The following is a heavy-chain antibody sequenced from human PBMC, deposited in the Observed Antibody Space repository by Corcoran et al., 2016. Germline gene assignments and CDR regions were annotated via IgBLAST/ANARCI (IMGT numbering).Heavy chain of an antibody. Sequence: QVQLVQSGAEVKKPGASVKVSCKASGYTFTSYYMPWVRQAPGQGLEWMGIINPSGGSTSYAQKFQGRVTMTRDTSTSTVYMELSSLRSEDTAVYYCASGWSGRGAFDIWGQGTMVTVSS. V-gene: IGHV1-46*01. CDR2: INPSGGST. CDR3: ASGWSGRGAFDI. D-gene: IGHD2-15*01. CDR1: GYTFTSYY. J-gene: IGHJ3*02.